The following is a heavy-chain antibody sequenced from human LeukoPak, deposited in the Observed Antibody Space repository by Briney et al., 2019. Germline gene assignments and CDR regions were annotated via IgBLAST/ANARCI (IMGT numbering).Heavy chain of an antibody. CDR2: IYYSGST. D-gene: IGHD3-10*01. J-gene: IGHJ4*02. Sequence: SETLSLTCTVSGGSISSYYWSWIRQPPGQGLEWIGYIYYSGSTNYNPSLKSRVTISVDTSKNQFSLKLSSVTAADTAVYYCATLPEYGEDYWGQGTLVTVSS. CDR3: ATLPEYGEDY. V-gene: IGHV4-59*08. CDR1: GGSISSYY.